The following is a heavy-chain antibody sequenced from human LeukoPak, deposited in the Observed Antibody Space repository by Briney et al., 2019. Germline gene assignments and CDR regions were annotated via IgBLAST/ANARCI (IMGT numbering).Heavy chain of an antibody. CDR1: GDSISSSSYY. V-gene: IGHV4-61*05. CDR2: IYHTGST. J-gene: IGHJ4*02. D-gene: IGHD5-24*01. Sequence: SETLSLTCTVSGDSISSSSYYWGWIRQPPGKGLEWIGYIYHTGSTKYNHSLKSRVIISVDTSKNQFSLKLSSVTAADTAVYYCAAFRDGFNWHLDHWGQGTLVTVSS. CDR3: AAFRDGFNWHLDH.